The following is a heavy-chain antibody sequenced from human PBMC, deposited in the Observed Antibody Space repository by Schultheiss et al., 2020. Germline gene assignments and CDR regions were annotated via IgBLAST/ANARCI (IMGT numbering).Heavy chain of an antibody. V-gene: IGHV3-33*01. Sequence: GGSLRLSCAASGFTFSSYGMHWVRQAPGKGLEWVAVIWYDGSNKYYADSVKGRFTISRDNSKNTLYLQMNSLRAEDTAVYYCARGMWDCSSTSCYSLGYWGQGTLVNVYS. CDR2: IWYDGSNK. CDR1: GFTFSSYG. D-gene: IGHD2-2*01. J-gene: IGHJ4*02. CDR3: ARGMWDCSSTSCYSLGY.